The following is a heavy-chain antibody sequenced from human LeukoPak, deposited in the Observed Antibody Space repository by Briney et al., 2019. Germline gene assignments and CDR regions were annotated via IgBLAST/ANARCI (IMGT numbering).Heavy chain of an antibody. Sequence: PGGSLRLSCSGSGFTFSSYSIHWVRQAPGKGLESVSTISGSGGRTYYADSVKGRFAISRDNSKNTVYLQMSSLRPEDTAVYYCVKSAIAVAGTWFDPWGQGTLVTASS. J-gene: IGHJ5*02. CDR2: ISGSGGRT. D-gene: IGHD6-19*01. CDR3: VKSAIAVAGTWFDP. CDR1: GFTFSSYS. V-gene: IGHV3-64D*06.